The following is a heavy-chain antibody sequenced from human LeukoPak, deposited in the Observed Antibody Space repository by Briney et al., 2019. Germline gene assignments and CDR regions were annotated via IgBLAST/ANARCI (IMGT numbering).Heavy chain of an antibody. CDR1: GFIFSNYT. V-gene: IGHV3-48*04. CDR3: ARPWGY. J-gene: IGHJ4*02. D-gene: IGHD7-27*01. CDR2: IGISDDSI. Sequence: SGGSLRLSCAASGFIFSNYTMTWVRQAPGKGLEWVSFIGISDDSIYYADSVKGRFTISRDNAKNSLSLQMNSLRVEDSAVYYCARPWGYWGQGTLVTVSS.